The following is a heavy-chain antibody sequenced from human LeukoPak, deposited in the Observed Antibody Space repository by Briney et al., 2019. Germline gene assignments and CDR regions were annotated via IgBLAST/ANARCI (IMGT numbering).Heavy chain of an antibody. V-gene: IGHV3-23*01. CDR1: GFTFSSYA. Sequence: HPGGSLRLSCAASGFTFSSYAMSWVRQAPGKGLEWVSAISGSGGSTYYADSVKGRFTISRDNSKNTLYLQMNSLRAEDTAVYYCAQSSGPLQAFDIWGQGTMVTVSS. CDR2: ISGSGGST. D-gene: IGHD6-19*01. J-gene: IGHJ3*02. CDR3: AQSSGPLQAFDI.